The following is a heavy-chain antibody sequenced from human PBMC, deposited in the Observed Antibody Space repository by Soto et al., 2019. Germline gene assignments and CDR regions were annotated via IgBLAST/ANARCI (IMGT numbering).Heavy chain of an antibody. V-gene: IGHV3-23*01. Sequence: EVHLLESGGGLVQPGGSLRLSCAASGFTFSNYAMTWVRQAPGKGLEWVSVISGTGGGTNNADSAKSRFTTSRDTSKNTLYLQMNSLRAEDTQVYYCAKRAFYGSGIPNYYGMDVWCQGTGVTVSS. CDR1: GFTFSNYA. D-gene: IGHD3-10*01. CDR2: ISGTGGGT. CDR3: AKRAFYGSGIPNYYGMDV. J-gene: IGHJ6*02.